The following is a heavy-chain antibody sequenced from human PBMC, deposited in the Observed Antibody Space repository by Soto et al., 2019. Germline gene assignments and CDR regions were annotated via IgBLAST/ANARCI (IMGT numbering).Heavy chain of an antibody. CDR1: GGSIYTYY. CDR3: ARGTSWQLPFDY. V-gene: IGHV4-59*01. Sequence: PSETLSLTCNVSGGSIYTYYWSWIRQPPGKRLEWIGYISYSGSTDYNPSLKSRVTISGDTSKNQFSLKVSSVTAADTAVYYCARGTSWQLPFDYWGQGTLVTVSS. CDR2: ISYSGST. D-gene: IGHD6-13*01. J-gene: IGHJ4*02.